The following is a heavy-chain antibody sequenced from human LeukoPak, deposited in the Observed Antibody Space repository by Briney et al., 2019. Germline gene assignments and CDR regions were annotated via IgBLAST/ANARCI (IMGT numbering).Heavy chain of an antibody. V-gene: IGHV6-1*01. D-gene: IGHD5-18*01. CDR2: TYYRSKWRN. J-gene: IGHJ4*02. CDR3: ARGYIYRFDY. Sequence: SQTLSLTCAISGDSVSSNSATWNWNRQSPSRGLEWLGRTYYRSKWRNDYALSVKRRITVNPDTSKNQFSLQLNSVTPEDTAVYYCARGYIYRFDYWGQGTLVTVSS. CDR1: GDSVSSNSAT.